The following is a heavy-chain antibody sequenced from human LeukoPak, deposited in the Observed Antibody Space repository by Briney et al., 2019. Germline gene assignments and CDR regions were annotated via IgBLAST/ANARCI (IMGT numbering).Heavy chain of an antibody. CDR3: ARGRGSTSRY. CDR2: ISTYNGNT. Sequence: ASVKVSCKASGYTFTSYVITGVRQAPGQEREWMGWISTYNGNTNYAQNLQGRVTMTADTSTSTAYMELRTLISDDTAVYYCARGRGSTSRYWGQGTLVTVSS. V-gene: IGHV1-18*01. CDR1: GYTFTSYV. J-gene: IGHJ4*02. D-gene: IGHD5-12*01.